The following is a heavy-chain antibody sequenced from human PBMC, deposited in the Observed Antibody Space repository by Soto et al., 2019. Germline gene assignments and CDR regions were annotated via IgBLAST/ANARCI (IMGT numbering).Heavy chain of an antibody. D-gene: IGHD3-16*01. Sequence: QVQLVQSGDEVKKPGASVKVSCKASVYIFVNYGIAWVRQAPGQGLVWMGWISPYTGNTHSATKVQGRLTMTTATSTSTAYMDLGSLTSDDTAVYYCVMVDNYVTPTPQDVWGQGTTVTVSS. CDR1: VYIFVNYG. CDR3: VMVDNYVTPTPQDV. V-gene: IGHV1-18*01. J-gene: IGHJ6*02. CDR2: ISPYTGNT.